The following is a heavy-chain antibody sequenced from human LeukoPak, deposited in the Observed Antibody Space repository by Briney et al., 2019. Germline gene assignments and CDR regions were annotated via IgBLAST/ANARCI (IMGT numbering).Heavy chain of an antibody. V-gene: IGHV4-34*01. D-gene: IGHD2-2*01. Sequence: SETLSLTCAVYGGSFSGYYWSWIRQPPGKGLEWIGEINHSGSTNYNPSLKSRVTISVDTSKNQFSLKLSSVTAADTAVYYCANLLGYCSSTSCYKGDYWGQGTLVTVSS. CDR2: INHSGST. CDR3: ANLLGYCSSTSCYKGDY. CDR1: GGSFSGYY. J-gene: IGHJ4*02.